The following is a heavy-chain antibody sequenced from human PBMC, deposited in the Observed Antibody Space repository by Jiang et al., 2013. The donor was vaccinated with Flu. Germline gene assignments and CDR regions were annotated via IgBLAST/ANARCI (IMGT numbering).Heavy chain of an antibody. CDR2: MNEDGTMT. Sequence: GLVWVARMNEDGTMTDYADSVKGRLTISRDNARSTLYLQMDSLRAEDTAVYYCTRGGYLYTGSYYGSDYWGQGTLVTVSS. V-gene: IGHV3-74*01. J-gene: IGHJ4*02. D-gene: IGHD1-26*01. CDR3: TRGGYLYTGSYYGSDY.